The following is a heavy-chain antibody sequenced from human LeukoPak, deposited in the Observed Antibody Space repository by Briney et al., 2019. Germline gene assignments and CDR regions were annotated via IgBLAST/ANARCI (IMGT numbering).Heavy chain of an antibody. CDR1: GGSFSGYY. J-gene: IGHJ4*02. V-gene: IGHV4-59*01. Sequence: SETLSLTCAVYGGSFSGYYWSWIRQPPGKGLEWIGYIYYSGSTNYNPSLKSRVTISVDTSKNQFSLKLSSVTAADTAVYYCAGSATDFDYWGQGTLVTVSS. CDR3: AGSATDFDY. D-gene: IGHD4-11*01. CDR2: IYYSGST.